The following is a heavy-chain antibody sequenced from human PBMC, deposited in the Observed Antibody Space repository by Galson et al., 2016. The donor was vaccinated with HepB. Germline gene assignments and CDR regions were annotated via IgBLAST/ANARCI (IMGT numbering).Heavy chain of an antibody. V-gene: IGHV1-69*02. CDR2: IIPIVGVG. D-gene: IGHD3-16*01. J-gene: IGHJ6*03. CDR3: ARGGTYTNTSYHYMDV. CDR1: GGTFSTYT. Sequence: SVKVSCKASGGTFSTYTITWVRQAPGQGLEWMGRIIPIVGVGNIALMFQGRVTITADKSTNTAYMELSSLRSEDTAVYFCARGGTYTNTSYHYMDVWGRGTTVTVSS.